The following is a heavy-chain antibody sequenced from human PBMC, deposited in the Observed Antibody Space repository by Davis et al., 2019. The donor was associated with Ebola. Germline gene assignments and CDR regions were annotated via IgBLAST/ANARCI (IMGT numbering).Heavy chain of an antibody. V-gene: IGHV3-30*18. CDR1: GFTFRSYG. D-gene: IGHD5-12*01. CDR2: ISYDGSNK. J-gene: IGHJ6*02. CDR3: AKEAGDSGYDDYYYGMDV. Sequence: GESLKISCAASGFTFRSYGMHWVRQAPGKGLEWVAVISYDGSNKYYADSVKGRFTISRDNSKNTLYLQMNSLRAEDTAVYYCAKEAGDSGYDDYYYGMDVWGQGTTVTVSS.